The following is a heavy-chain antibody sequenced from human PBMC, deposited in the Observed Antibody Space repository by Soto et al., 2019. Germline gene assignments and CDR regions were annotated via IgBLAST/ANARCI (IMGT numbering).Heavy chain of an antibody. D-gene: IGHD2-2*01. J-gene: IGHJ6*02. CDR1: GGSISSKSYS. CDR3: AKLAGYCSGNSCHGDYAMDV. V-gene: IGHV4-39*01. CDR2: FYYSENT. Sequence: QLQLQESGPGLLKPSETLSLTCSVSGGSISSKSYSWGWIRQPPGKGLEWIGTFYYSENTYYNPSLKSRVTISVDTSKTQFSLKLSSVTAADTAVYYCAKLAGYCSGNSCHGDYAMDVWGQGTTVTVSS.